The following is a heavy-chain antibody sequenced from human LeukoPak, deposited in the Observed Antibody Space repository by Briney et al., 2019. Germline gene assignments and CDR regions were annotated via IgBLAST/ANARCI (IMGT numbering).Heavy chain of an antibody. CDR1: GGSIRSSYYY. CDR2: IYDSGST. J-gene: IGHJ4*02. Sequence: PSETLSLTCTVSGGSIRSSYYYWGWIRQPPGKGLEWIGSIYDSGSTYYNPSLKSRVTISVDTSKNQFSLKLSSVTAADTAVYYCARSNRYCSGGSCYYFDYWGQGTLVTVSS. D-gene: IGHD2-15*01. CDR3: ARSNRYCSGGSCYYFDY. V-gene: IGHV4-39*01.